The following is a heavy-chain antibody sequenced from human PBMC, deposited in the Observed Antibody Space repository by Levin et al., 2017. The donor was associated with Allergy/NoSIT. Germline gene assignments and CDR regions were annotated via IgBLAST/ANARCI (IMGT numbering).Heavy chain of an antibody. V-gene: IGHV1-8*01. CDR2: MNPNSGQA. J-gene: IGHJ6*02. CDR3: ARGRLYSGEGLDV. Sequence: GESLKISCKASGYTFTRHDLSWVRQAPGQGPEWLGWMNPNSGQAGYAQRFKGRLTIPRDTSVSPAYMQLNSLTSEDTGVYYWARGRLYSGEGLDVWGQGTTVIVSS. CDR1: GYTFTRHD. D-gene: IGHD2-21*01.